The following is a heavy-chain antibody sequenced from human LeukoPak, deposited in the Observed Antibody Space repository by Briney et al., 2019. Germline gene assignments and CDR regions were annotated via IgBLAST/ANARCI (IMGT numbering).Heavy chain of an antibody. J-gene: IGHJ4*02. CDR1: GYTFTSYD. CDR2: MNPNSGNT. V-gene: IGHV1-8*01. D-gene: IGHD3-10*01. Sequence: ASVKVSCKASGYTFTSYDINWVRQATGQRLEWMGWMNPNSGNTGYAQKFQGRVTMTRNTSISTAYMELSSLRSEDTAVYYCARVEGGSGSYYPPFDYWGQGTLVTVSS. CDR3: ARVEGGSGSYYPPFDY.